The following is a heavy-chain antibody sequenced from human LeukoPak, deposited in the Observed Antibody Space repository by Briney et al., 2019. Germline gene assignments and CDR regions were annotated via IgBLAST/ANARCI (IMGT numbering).Heavy chain of an antibody. V-gene: IGHV4-34*01. CDR3: ARGGYYYYGMDV. Sequence: SETLSLTCAVYGGSFSGYYWSWIRHPPGKGLEWIGEINHSGSTNYNPSLKSRVTISVDTSKNQFSLKLSSVTAADTAVYYCARGGYYYYGMDVWGQGTTVTVSS. CDR1: GGSFSGYY. CDR2: INHSGST. J-gene: IGHJ6*02.